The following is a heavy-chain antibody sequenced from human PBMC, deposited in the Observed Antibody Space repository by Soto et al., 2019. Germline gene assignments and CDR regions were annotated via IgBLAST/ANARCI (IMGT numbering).Heavy chain of an antibody. J-gene: IGHJ4*02. CDR2: IFHSGSG. V-gene: IGHV4-4*02. CDR3: XXXXXXXXSDY. CDR1: GGSIRSNNW. Sequence: QVQLQESGPGLVKPSGTLSLTCAVSGGSIRSNNWWSWVRQPPGKGLEWIGEIFHSGSGNYNPSXXXXXXXXXXXXXXXXXXXXXXXXXXXXXXXXXXXXXXXXXSDYWGQGTLVTVSS.